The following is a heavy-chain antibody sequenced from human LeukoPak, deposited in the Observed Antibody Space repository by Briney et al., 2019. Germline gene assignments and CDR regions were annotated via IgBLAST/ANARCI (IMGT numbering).Heavy chain of an antibody. J-gene: IGHJ3*02. CDR3: ARVGRWELIGTFDAFDI. CDR2: INHSGST. CDR1: GGSFSGYY. Sequence: PSETLSLTCAVYGGSFSGYYWSWIRQPPGKGLEWIGEINHSGSTNYNPSLKSRVTISVDTSKNQFSLKLSSVTAADTAVYYCARVGRWELIGTFDAFDIWGQGTMVTVSS. V-gene: IGHV4-34*01. D-gene: IGHD1-26*01.